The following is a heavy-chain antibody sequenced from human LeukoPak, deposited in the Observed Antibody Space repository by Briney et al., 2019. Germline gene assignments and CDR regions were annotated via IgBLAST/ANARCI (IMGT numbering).Heavy chain of an antibody. CDR1: GFTFSSYA. D-gene: IGHD3-22*01. CDR2: ISGSGGST. V-gene: IGHV3-23*01. Sequence: GGSLRLSCAASGFTFSSYAMSWVRQAPGKGLEWVSAISGSGGSTYYADSVKGRFTISRDNSKNTLYLQMNSLRAEDTAVYYCAKKGYYDGSGYFMYYFDHWGQGTLVTVSS. CDR3: AKKGYYDGSGYFMYYFDH. J-gene: IGHJ4*02.